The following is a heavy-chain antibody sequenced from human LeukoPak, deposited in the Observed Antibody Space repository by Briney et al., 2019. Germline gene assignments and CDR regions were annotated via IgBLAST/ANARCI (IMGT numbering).Heavy chain of an antibody. CDR2: IKQDGSEK. CDR1: GFTFSSYW. CDR3: ARDHYYYDSSGVYAFDI. Sequence: GGSLRLSCAASGFTFSSYWMSWVRQAPGKGLEWVANIKQDGSEKYYVDSVKGRFPISRDNAKNSLYLQMNSLRAEDTAVYYCARDHYYYDSSGVYAFDIWGQGTMVTVSS. V-gene: IGHV3-7*03. J-gene: IGHJ3*02. D-gene: IGHD3-22*01.